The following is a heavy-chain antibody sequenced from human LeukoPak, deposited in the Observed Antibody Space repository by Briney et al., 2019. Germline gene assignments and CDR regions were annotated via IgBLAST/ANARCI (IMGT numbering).Heavy chain of an antibody. V-gene: IGHV3-30*02. CDR3: ARDSVIAAAGTCFDY. CDR2: IRYDGSNK. D-gene: IGHD6-13*01. J-gene: IGHJ4*02. CDR1: GFTFSSYG. Sequence: GGSLRLSCAASGFTFSSYGMHWVRQAPGKGLEWVAFIRYDGSNKYYADSVKGRFTISRDNAKNTLYLQMNSLRAEDTAVYYCARDSVIAAAGTCFDYWGQGTLVTVSS.